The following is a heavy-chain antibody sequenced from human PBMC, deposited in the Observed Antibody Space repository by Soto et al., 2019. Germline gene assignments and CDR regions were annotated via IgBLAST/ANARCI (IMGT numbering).Heavy chain of an antibody. CDR1: GFTFSSYG. CDR2: ISYDGSNK. Sequence: GGSLRLSCAASGFTFSSYGMHWVRQAPGKGLEWVAVISYDGSNKYYADSVKGRFTISRDNSKNTLYLQMNSLRAEDTAVYYCAKEIGLRFLEWLLYPLDYWGQGTLVTVSS. V-gene: IGHV3-30*18. CDR3: AKEIGLRFLEWLLYPLDY. J-gene: IGHJ4*02. D-gene: IGHD3-3*01.